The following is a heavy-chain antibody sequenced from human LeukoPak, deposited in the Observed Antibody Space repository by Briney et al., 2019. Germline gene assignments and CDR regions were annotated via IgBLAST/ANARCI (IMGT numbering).Heavy chain of an antibody. CDR2: ISYDGSNI. J-gene: IGHJ4*02. CDR1: GFTFSGYD. D-gene: IGHD6-13*01. V-gene: IGHV3-30*04. Sequence: GGSLRLSCAAPGFTFSGYDMHWVRQAPGKGLEWVAVISYDGSNIYYADSVKGRFTISRDNSKNTLYLLVDSLRGEDTAVYYCARVVQAAAGKRGYFDSWGQGTLVTVSS. CDR3: ARVVQAAAGKRGYFDS.